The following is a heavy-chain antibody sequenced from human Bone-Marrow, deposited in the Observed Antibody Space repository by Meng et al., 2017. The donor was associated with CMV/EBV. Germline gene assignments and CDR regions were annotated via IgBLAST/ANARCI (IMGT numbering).Heavy chain of an antibody. D-gene: IGHD6-19*01. Sequence: SVKVSCKASGYTFTSYYMHWVRQAPGQGLEWMGGIIPILGIANYAQKFQGRVTITADKSTSTAYMELSSLRSEDTAVYYCAGGRLAVAPYNWFDPWGQGTLVTVSS. CDR3: AGGRLAVAPYNWFDP. CDR1: GYTFTSYY. V-gene: IGHV1-69*10. CDR2: IIPILGIA. J-gene: IGHJ5*02.